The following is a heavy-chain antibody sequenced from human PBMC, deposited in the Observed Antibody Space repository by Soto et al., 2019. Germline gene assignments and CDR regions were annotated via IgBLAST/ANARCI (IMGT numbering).Heavy chain of an antibody. V-gene: IGHV4-34*01. D-gene: IGHD2-15*01. CDR2: INHSGST. CDR3: ARDQSCSGGSCYRYYYYYGMDV. J-gene: IGHJ6*02. CDR1: GGSFSGYY. Sequence: SETLSLTCAVYGGSFSGYYWSWIRQPPGKGLEWIGEINHSGSTNYNPSLKSRVTISVDTSKNQFSLKLSSVTAADTAVYYCARDQSCSGGSCYRYYYYYGMDVWGQGTTVTVSS.